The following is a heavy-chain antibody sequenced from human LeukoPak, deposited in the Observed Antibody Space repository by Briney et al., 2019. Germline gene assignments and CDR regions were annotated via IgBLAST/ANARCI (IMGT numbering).Heavy chain of an antibody. J-gene: IGHJ4*02. D-gene: IGHD5-18*01. Sequence: PSETLSLTCTVSGGSISSYYWSWIRQPPGKGLGWIGYIYYSGSTNYNPSLKSRVTISVDTSKNQFSLKLSSVTAADTAVYYCARCGYSYGSIYYFDYWGQGTLVTVSS. CDR1: GGSISSYY. CDR2: IYYSGST. CDR3: ARCGYSYGSIYYFDY. V-gene: IGHV4-59*01.